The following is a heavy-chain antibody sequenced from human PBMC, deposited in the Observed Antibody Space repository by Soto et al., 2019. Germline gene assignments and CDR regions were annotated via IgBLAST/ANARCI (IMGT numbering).Heavy chain of an antibody. CDR2: ITVNGNT. CDR1: GAYISAFS. CDR3: ARESGENWTYEAH. D-gene: IGHD1-7*01. J-gene: IGHJ1*01. V-gene: IGHV4-4*07. Sequence: QVQQLESGPGLVKPWDTLSLTCTVSGAYISAFSWSWIRQPAGKGLECIGRITVNGNTQYNPSFRSRVTMSMDTSRNQFSLNLQSATAADTALYYCARESGENWTYEAHWGQGTLVTVSS.